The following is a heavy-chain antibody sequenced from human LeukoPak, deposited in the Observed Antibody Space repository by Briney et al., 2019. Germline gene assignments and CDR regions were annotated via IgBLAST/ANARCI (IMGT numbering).Heavy chain of an antibody. Sequence: ASVKVSCKASGYTFTSYGISWVRQAPGQGLEWMGWISAYNGNTNYAQKLQGRVTMTTDTSTSTAYMELRSLRSDDTAVYYCASSPAVAENVYYWGQGTLVTVSS. CDR3: ASSPAVAENVYY. V-gene: IGHV1-18*01. J-gene: IGHJ4*02. CDR1: GYTFTSYG. CDR2: ISAYNGNT. D-gene: IGHD6-19*01.